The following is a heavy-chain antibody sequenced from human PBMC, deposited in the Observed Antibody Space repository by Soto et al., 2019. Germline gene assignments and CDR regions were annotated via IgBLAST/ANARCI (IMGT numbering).Heavy chain of an antibody. V-gene: IGHV4-34*01. CDR3: ARVPYSSGWYDWFDP. D-gene: IGHD6-19*01. Sequence: PSETLSLTCAAYGGSFSGYYWSWIRQPPGKGLEWMGEINHSGSTNYNPSLKSRVTISVDTSKNQFSLKLISVTAADTAGYYCARVPYSSGWYDWFDPWGQGTLVTVSS. J-gene: IGHJ5*02. CDR2: INHSGST. CDR1: GGSFSGYY.